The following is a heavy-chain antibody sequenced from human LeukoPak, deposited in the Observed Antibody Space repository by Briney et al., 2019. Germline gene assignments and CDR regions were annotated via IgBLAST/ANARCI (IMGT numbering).Heavy chain of an antibody. Sequence: GSLRLSCAASGFTFSSYWMSWVRQAPGKGLEWVANIKQDGSEKYYEDSVKGRFTISRDNAKNSLYLQMNSLRAEDTAVYYCARDRGSSSWPYYYYYYMDVWGKGTTVTVSS. J-gene: IGHJ6*03. CDR1: GFTFSSYW. D-gene: IGHD2-2*01. CDR2: IKQDGSEK. CDR3: ARDRGSSSWPYYYYYYMDV. V-gene: IGHV3-7*01.